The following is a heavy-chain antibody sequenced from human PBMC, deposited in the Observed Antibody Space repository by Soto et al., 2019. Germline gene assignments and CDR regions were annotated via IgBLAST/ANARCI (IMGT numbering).Heavy chain of an antibody. CDR3: AKNLVGATPKSNFDY. CDR1: GFTFSNYW. D-gene: IGHD1-26*01. CDR2: VKSDGSST. V-gene: IGHV3-74*01. J-gene: IGHJ4*02. Sequence: GGSLRLSCVGSGFTFSNYWMHWVRQAPGKGLEWVSRVKSDGSSTSYADSVKGRFTISRDNSKNTLYLQMNSLRAEDTAVYYCAKNLVGATPKSNFDYWGQGTLVIVSS.